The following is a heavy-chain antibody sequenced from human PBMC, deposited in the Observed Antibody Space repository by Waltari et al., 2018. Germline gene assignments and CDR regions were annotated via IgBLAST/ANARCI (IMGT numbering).Heavy chain of an antibody. CDR2: SNGDGGST. CDR3: TRTRYCSTTSCQVDWFDP. D-gene: IGHD2-2*01. CDR1: GFTFSSYW. J-gene: IGHJ5*02. V-gene: IGHV3-74*01. Sequence: EVQLVESGGGLVQPGGSLRPSCAASGFTFSSYWMTWVRQAPGKGLVWGSRSNGDGGSTSYADSVKGRFTISRDNANNTLYLQMNSLRAEDTAVYYCTRTRYCSTTSCQVDWFDPWGQGTLVTVSS.